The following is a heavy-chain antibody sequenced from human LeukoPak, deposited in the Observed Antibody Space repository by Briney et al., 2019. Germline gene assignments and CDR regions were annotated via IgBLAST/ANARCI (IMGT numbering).Heavy chain of an antibody. D-gene: IGHD5-18*01. Sequence: GASVKVSCKASGYTFTSYDINWVRQATGQGLEWMGWMNPNSDNTGYAQKFQGRVTMTRNTSISTAYMELSSLRSEDTAVYYCVKRGYSYGDFDYWGQGTLVTVSS. J-gene: IGHJ4*02. CDR3: VKRGYSYGDFDY. V-gene: IGHV1-8*01. CDR2: MNPNSDNT. CDR1: GYTFTSYD.